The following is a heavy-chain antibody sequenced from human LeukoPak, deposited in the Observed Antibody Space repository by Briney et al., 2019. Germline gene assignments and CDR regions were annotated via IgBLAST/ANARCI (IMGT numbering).Heavy chain of an antibody. J-gene: IGHJ4*02. D-gene: IGHD1-7*01. Sequence: GGSLRLSCAASGFTFSSYAMHWVRQAPGMGLEWVAGISYDGSNKYYADSVKGRFTISRDNSKNTLYLQMNSLRAEDTAVYYCARASITGTTFSYFDYWGQGTLVTVSS. CDR2: ISYDGSNK. V-gene: IGHV3-30-3*01. CDR1: GFTFSSYA. CDR3: ARASITGTTFSYFDY.